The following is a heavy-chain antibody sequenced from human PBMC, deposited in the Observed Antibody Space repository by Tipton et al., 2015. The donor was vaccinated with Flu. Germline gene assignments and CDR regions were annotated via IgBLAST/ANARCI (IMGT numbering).Heavy chain of an antibody. CDR3: VRDETSVKWGP. Sequence: SLRLSCAASGFTFSSYWMNWVRQAPGKGLEWVANIKPDGSEKNYVDSVKGRFTISRDNVKNSLYPQMNNLRAEDTAVYFCVRDETSVKWGPWGQGTLVTVSS. J-gene: IGHJ5*02. CDR2: IKPDGSEK. V-gene: IGHV3-7*01. CDR1: GFTFSSYW. D-gene: IGHD4-11*01.